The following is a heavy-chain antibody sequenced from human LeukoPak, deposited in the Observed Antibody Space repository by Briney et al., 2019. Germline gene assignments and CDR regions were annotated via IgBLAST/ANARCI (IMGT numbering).Heavy chain of an antibody. CDR3: AREGQPYGSGSYIFDY. Sequence: SETLSLTCTVSGGSISSYYWSWIRQPPGKGLEWIGYTYYSGSTNYNPSLKSRVTISVDTSKNQFSLKLSSVTAADTAVYYCAREGQPYGSGSYIFDYWGQGTLVTVSS. CDR1: GGSISSYY. J-gene: IGHJ4*02. CDR2: TYYSGST. V-gene: IGHV4-59*01. D-gene: IGHD3-10*01.